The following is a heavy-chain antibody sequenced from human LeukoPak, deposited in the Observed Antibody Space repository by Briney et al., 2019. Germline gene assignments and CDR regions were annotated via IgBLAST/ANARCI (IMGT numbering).Heavy chain of an antibody. D-gene: IGHD2-2*03. J-gene: IGHJ4*02. V-gene: IGHV3-23*01. CDR1: GFTFSNYA. Sequence: GGSLRLSCAASGFTFSNYAMTWLRLAPGKGLEWVSTTTDSGGSTHYADAVKGRFTMSRDNSKNTLYLQLNSLRAEDTAVYYCARDVSMDIGGSDCWGPGTLVTVSS. CDR2: TTDSGGST. CDR3: ARDVSMDIGGSDC.